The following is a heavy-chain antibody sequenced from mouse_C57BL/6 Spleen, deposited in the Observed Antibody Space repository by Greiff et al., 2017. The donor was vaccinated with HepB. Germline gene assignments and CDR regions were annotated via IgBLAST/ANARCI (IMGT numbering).Heavy chain of an antibody. J-gene: IGHJ3*01. CDR1: GFNIKDYY. D-gene: IGHD2-5*01. CDR3: TRGSNEAWFAY. V-gene: IGHV14-1*01. CDR2: IDPEDGDT. Sequence: DVQLQESGAELVRPGASVKLSCTASGFNIKDYYMHWVKQRPEQGLEWIGRIDPEDGDTEYAPKFQGKATMTADTSSNTAYLQLSSLTSEDTAVYYCTRGSNEAWFAYWGQGTLVTVSA.